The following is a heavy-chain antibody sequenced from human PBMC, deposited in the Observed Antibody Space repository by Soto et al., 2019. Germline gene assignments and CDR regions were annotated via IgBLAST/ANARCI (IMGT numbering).Heavy chain of an antibody. CDR3: ARAKGGARWFDP. J-gene: IGHJ5*02. V-gene: IGHV4-59*01. D-gene: IGHD1-26*01. CDR2: IYYSGST. CDR1: GGSISSYY. Sequence: SETLSLTCTVSGGSISSYYWSWIRQPPGKGLEWIGYIYYSGSTNYNPSLKSRVTISVDTSKNQFSLKLSSVTAADTAVYYCARAKGGARWFDPWGQGTLVTVSS.